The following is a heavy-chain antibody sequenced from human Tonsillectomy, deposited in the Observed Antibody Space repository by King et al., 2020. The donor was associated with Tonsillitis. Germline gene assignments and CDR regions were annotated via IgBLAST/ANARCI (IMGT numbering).Heavy chain of an antibody. Sequence: VPLQESGPGLVKPSQTLSLTCTVSGDFINAASFYWGWVRQPAGKRLEYIGRIFASGTTHYNPSFQSRVAMSVDTSKNQFSPKLSSVTAADTAVYFCARIMSYYENWFDAWGHGTLVTVSS. CDR1: GDFINAASFY. J-gene: IGHJ5*01. V-gene: IGHV4-61*02. CDR2: IFASGTT. D-gene: IGHD3-3*01. CDR3: ARIMSYYENWFDA.